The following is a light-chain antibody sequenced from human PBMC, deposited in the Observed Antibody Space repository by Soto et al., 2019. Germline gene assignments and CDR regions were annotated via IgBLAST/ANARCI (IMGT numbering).Light chain of an antibody. V-gene: IGKV3-11*02. J-gene: IGKJ4*01. CDR1: QSVGSY. Sequence: EIVVTQSPATLSLSPGERATLSCRTSQSVGSYFAWYQKKPGKAPRLLIYDASTRATGNPARFSGSGSGRDFTLTISSLEPEDFAVYYCQQRSYWPPLSFGGGTQVEIK. CDR3: QQRSYWPPLS. CDR2: DAS.